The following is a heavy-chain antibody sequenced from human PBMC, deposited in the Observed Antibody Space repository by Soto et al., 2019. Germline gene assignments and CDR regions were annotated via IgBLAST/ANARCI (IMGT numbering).Heavy chain of an antibody. J-gene: IGHJ4*02. CDR2: IYYSGST. CDR1: GGSISSSSYY. Sequence: QLQLQESGPGLVKPSETLSLTCTVSGGSISSSSYYWGWIRQPPGKGLEWIGSIYYSGSTYYNPSPTSRVTISLDTSHNPFSLKLSSVTAADTAVYYCARPAVHGSGFTDYWGQGTLVTVSS. D-gene: IGHD6-19*01. CDR3: ARPAVHGSGFTDY. V-gene: IGHV4-39*01.